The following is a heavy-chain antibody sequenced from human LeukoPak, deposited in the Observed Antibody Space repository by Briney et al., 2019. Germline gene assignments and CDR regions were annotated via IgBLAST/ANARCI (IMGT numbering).Heavy chain of an antibody. J-gene: IGHJ4*02. CDR3: ARDRGVLRYFDWLFEFDY. V-gene: IGHV1-46*01. CDR2: INPSGGST. Sequence: GASVKVSCKASGYTFTRYYIHWVRQAPGQGLEWMGTINPSGGSTSYAQKFQGRLTVTRDMSTSTVYMELSSLGSEDTAVCYCARDRGVLRYFDWLFEFDYWGQGTLVTVSS. CDR1: GYTFTRYY. D-gene: IGHD3-9*01.